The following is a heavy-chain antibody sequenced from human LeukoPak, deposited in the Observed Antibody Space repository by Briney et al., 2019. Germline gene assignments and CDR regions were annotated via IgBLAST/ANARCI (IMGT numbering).Heavy chain of an antibody. V-gene: IGHV4-39*07. Sequence: SSETLSLTCTVSGGSISTNNYYWGWIRQPPGKGLEWIGNIFYSGSTYYSPSLKSRVTISLDTSRNQFSLKLSSVTAADTAVYYCARLIRATGYYYYYMDVWGKGTTVTISS. D-gene: IGHD1-26*01. CDR1: GGSISTNNYY. CDR3: ARLIRATGYYYYYMDV. CDR2: IFYSGST. J-gene: IGHJ6*03.